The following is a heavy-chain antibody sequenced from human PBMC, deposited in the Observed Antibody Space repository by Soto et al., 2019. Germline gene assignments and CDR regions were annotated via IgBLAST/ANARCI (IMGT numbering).Heavy chain of an antibody. J-gene: IGHJ4*02. CDR1: GGTFSSYT. CDR3: AREYTAAPFTHDLDY. V-gene: IGHV1-69*04. CDR2: IIPILGIA. Sequence: ASVKVSCKASGGTFSSYTISWVRQAPGQGLEWMGRIIPILGIANYAQKFQGRVTITADKSTSTAYMELSSLRSEDTAVYYCAREYTAAPFTHDLDYWGQGTLVTVSS. D-gene: IGHD5-18*01.